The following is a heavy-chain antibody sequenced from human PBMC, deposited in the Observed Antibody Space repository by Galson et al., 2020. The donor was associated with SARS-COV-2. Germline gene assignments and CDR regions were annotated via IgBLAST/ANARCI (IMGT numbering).Heavy chain of an antibody. CDR1: GYSISSGYH. D-gene: IGHD3-22*01. V-gene: IGHV4-38-2*01. CDR2: IYHSGNT. Sequence: SETLSPTCAVSGYSISSGYHWGWIRQPPGKGLECIGSIYHSGNTYYNPSLERRVTITVDTAKNQFSLKLRSVTAADTAVYYCARGNEFSPDSAFKNRGHGILVTVPS. J-gene: IGHJ4*03. CDR3: ARGNEFSPDSAFKN.